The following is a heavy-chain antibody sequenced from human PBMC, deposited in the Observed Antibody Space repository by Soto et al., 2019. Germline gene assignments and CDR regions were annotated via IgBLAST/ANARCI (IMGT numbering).Heavy chain of an antibody. J-gene: IGHJ4*02. CDR3: ARSGHLFDY. CDR1: GGSFSAYY. CDR2: INHSGST. D-gene: IGHD3-10*01. Sequence: QVQLQQWGAGLLKPSETLSLTCDVYGGSFSAYYWSWIRQPPGKGLEWIGEINHSGSTNYNPSLKSRVTISVDTSKNQFSLKLSSVTAADTAVYSCARSGHLFDYWGQGTLVTVSS. V-gene: IGHV4-34*01.